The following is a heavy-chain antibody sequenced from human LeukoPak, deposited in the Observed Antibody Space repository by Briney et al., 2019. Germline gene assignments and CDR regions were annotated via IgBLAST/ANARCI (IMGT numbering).Heavy chain of an antibody. V-gene: IGHV1-8*01. CDR2: MNPNSGNT. D-gene: IGHD3-16*01. J-gene: IGHJ5*02. CDR3: ARGEGGVNQNWFDP. CDR1: GYTFTSYD. Sequence: ALVKVSCKASGYTFTSYDINWVRQATGQGLEWMGWMNPNSGNTGYAQKFQGRVTMTRNTSISTAYMELSSLRSEDTAVYYCARGEGGVNQNWFDPWGQGTLVTVSS.